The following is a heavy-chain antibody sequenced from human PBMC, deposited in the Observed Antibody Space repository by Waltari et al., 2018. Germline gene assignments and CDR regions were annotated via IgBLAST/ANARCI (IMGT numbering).Heavy chain of an antibody. V-gene: IGHV5-51*03. CDR1: GYSFISYW. Sequence: EVQLVQSGAEVKKPGESLKISCKGSGYSFISYWIGWVRQTPGIGLEWMGIIYPGYSETTDSPSFRGQVTISADKSISTAYLHWSSLKVSDTAMYYCARRYCGGGTCYDALDLLGQGTMVIVSS. J-gene: IGHJ3*01. CDR2: IYPGYSET. CDR3: ARRYCGGGTCYDALDL. D-gene: IGHD2-15*01.